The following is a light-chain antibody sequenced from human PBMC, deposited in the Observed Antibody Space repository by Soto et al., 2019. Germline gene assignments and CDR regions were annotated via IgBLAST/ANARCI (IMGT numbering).Light chain of an antibody. CDR1: QGISSY. V-gene: IGKV1-9*01. CDR3: QQLNSYPLT. Sequence: DIQLTQSPSFLSASVGDRVTITCRASQGISSYLAWYQQKPGKAPKLLIYAASTVQRGVPSRFSGSGSGTEFTLTISSLQPEDFATYYCQQLNSYPLTFGGGTKVEIK. J-gene: IGKJ4*01. CDR2: AAS.